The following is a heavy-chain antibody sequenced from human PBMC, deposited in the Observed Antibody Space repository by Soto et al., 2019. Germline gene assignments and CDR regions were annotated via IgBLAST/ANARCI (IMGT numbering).Heavy chain of an antibody. CDR3: ARDGSGPFGY. V-gene: IGHV3-53*01. J-gene: IGHJ4*02. D-gene: IGHD2-15*01. CDR2: IHIDGNT. CDR1: GFSVSNNH. Sequence: GGSLRLSCAASGFSVSNNHRSWVRQAPGKGLEWVSLIHIDGNTYYTDAVKGRFTISRDYSKNTLFLQMNNLRAEDTALYYCARDGSGPFGYWGQGTQVTVSS.